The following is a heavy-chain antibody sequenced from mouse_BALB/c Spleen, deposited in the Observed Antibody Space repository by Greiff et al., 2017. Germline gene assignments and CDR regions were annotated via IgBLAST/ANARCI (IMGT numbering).Heavy chain of an antibody. Sequence: EVQVVESGGGLVQPGGSRKLSCAASGFTFSSFGMHWVRQAPEKGLEWVAYISSGSSTIYYADTVKGRFTISRDNPKNTLFLQMTSLRSEDTAMYYCSYGNYVRYAMDYWGQGTSVTVSS. CDR2: ISSGSSTI. CDR3: SYGNYVRYAMDY. D-gene: IGHD2-1*01. CDR1: GFTFSSFG. J-gene: IGHJ4*01. V-gene: IGHV5-17*02.